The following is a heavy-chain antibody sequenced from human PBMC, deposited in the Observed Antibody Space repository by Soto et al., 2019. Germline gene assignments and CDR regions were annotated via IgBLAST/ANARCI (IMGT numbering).Heavy chain of an antibody. CDR2: IYGSGIT. Sequence: SETLSLTCTVSGGSISSGGYYWSWIRQHPGKGLEWLGYIYGSGITSYNPSLQSRVILSMDTSKNQFSLKLSSVTAADTAVYYCARKQSGFFYGIDYWGQGTLVTVSS. V-gene: IGHV4-31*03. J-gene: IGHJ4*02. CDR1: GGSISSGGYY. CDR3: ARKQSGFFYGIDY. D-gene: IGHD3-3*01.